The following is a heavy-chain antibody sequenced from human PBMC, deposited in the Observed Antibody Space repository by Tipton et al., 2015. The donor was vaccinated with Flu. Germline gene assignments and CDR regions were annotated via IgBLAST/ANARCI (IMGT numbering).Heavy chain of an antibody. V-gene: IGHV4-38-2*01. CDR2: IHRSGTT. CDR3: ARRDFSNYVSDPKNWFDR. D-gene: IGHD4-11*01. Sequence: TLSLTSAVSGDSIRNDYFWGWIRQPPGKGLEWIATIHRSGTTKYNPSLTSRVTISVDTSKNQFSLEMRSVTAADTAVYYCARRDFSNYVSDPKNWFDRWGQGILVTVSS. CDR1: GDSIRNDYF. J-gene: IGHJ5*02.